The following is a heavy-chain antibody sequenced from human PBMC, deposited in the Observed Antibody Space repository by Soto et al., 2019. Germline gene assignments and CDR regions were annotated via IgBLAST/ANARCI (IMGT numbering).Heavy chain of an antibody. CDR3: AHTAAAGAYWESFDF. D-gene: IGHD2-21*02. Sequence: QITLKESGPTLVKPTQTLTLTCTFSGFSATTGGVGVGWFRQPPGKALEWLALMYWGDDKRYSPSLQSRLTITKDNSKNQVVLTLTNRDPVDTATYYRAHTAAAGAYWESFDFWGQGTLVTVSS. CDR2: MYWGDDK. J-gene: IGHJ4*02. V-gene: IGHV2-5*02. CDR1: GFSATTGGVG.